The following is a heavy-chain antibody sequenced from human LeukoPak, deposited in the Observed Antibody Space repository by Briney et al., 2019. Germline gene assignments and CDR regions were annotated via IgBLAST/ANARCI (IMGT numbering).Heavy chain of an antibody. CDR1: GYTFTDYY. CDR2: VNPNSGAT. CDR3: VRDAKALPAGNDWFDL. V-gene: IGHV1-2*02. Sequence: ASVKVSCKASGYTFTDYYMHWVRQAPGQGLEWMGYVNPNSGATLFAQEFQGRVTMTRDTSITTVYMDLSRLTSDDTAVYFCVRDAKALPAGNDWFDLWGQGTLVTVSS. J-gene: IGHJ5*02. D-gene: IGHD2-2*01.